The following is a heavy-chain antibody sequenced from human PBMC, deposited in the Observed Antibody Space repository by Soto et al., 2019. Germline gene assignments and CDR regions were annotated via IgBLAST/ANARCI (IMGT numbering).Heavy chain of an antibody. V-gene: IGHV3-43*01. D-gene: IGHD2-15*01. CDR3: AKDGIAWH. Sequence: GSLRLSCTASGFTFGDYTMRWVRQAPGKGLEWVSLITWDGINIEYADSVRGRFTISRDNSKNSLYLQMNGLRHEDTAFYYCAKDGIAWHWGQGTLVTVSS. J-gene: IGHJ4*02. CDR2: ITWDGINI. CDR1: GFTFGDYT.